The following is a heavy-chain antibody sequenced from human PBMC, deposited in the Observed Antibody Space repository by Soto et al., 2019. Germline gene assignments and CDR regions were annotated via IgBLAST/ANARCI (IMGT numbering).Heavy chain of an antibody. Sequence: SETLSLTCTVSGGSISSYYWSWIRQPPGKGLEWIGYIYYSGSTNYNPSLKSRVTISVDTSKNQFSLKLSSVTAADTAGYYCARVFEEMELRGGGYYYYYGMDVWGQGTTVTVSS. CDR2: IYYSGST. D-gene: IGHD1-7*01. J-gene: IGHJ6*02. CDR3: ARVFEEMELRGGGYYYYYGMDV. CDR1: GGSISSYY. V-gene: IGHV4-59*01.